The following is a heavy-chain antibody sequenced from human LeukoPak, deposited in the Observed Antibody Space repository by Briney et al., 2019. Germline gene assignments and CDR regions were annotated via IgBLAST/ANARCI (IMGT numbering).Heavy chain of an antibody. V-gene: IGHV3-53*01. CDR2: IYSGGST. CDR3: ARDHCSSTSCYPFDYYYGMDV. Sequence: GGSLRLSCAASGFTFSSNYMSWVRQAPGKGLEWVSVIYSGGSTYYADSVKGRFTISRDNSKNTLYLQMNSLRAEDTAVYYCARDHCSSTSCYPFDYYYGMDVWGQGTTVTVSS. D-gene: IGHD2-2*01. J-gene: IGHJ6*02. CDR1: GFTFSSNY.